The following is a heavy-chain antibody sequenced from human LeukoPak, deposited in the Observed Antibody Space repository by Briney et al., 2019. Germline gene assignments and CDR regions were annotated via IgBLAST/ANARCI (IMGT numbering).Heavy chain of an antibody. V-gene: IGHV3-23*01. CDR1: GFTFRSYA. CDR2: VRSDGVTT. J-gene: IGHJ4*02. D-gene: IGHD6-13*01. Sequence: GGSLRLSCAGSGFTFRSYAMSWVRQAPGRGLEWVSDVRSDGVTTFYADSVKGRFTISRDNSKNTLYLQMNSLRAEDTAVYYCAKWGVMYSSSWYPGYWGQGTLVTVSS. CDR3: AKWGVMYSSSWYPGY.